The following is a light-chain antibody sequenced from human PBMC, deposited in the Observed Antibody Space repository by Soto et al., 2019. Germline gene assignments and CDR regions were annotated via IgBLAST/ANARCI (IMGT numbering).Light chain of an antibody. CDR3: QQYNDWPRT. CDR2: SAS. CDR1: QSVSFN. Sequence: EIVMTQSPATLSVSPGERVTLSCRASQSVSFNLPCFQQKPGQTPRLLIYSASTRATGIPARFSGSGSGTEFTLTISGRQSEDFAVYYCQQYNDWPRTFGQGTKVEI. V-gene: IGKV3-15*01. J-gene: IGKJ1*01.